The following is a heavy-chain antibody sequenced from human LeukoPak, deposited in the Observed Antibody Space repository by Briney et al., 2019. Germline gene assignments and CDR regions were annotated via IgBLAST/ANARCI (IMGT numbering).Heavy chain of an antibody. CDR1: AGSFSGYY. D-gene: IGHD3-22*01. Sequence: PSETLSLTCTVYAGSFSGYYWSWHRPPPGKGLGWIGEINHSGSTNYNPSLKSRVTISVDTSKNQFSLKLSSVTAADTSVYYCVRLYYYDSSRPALWGQGTVVSVSS. CDR3: VRLYYYDSSRPAL. V-gene: IGHV4-34*01. J-gene: IGHJ4*02. CDR2: INHSGST.